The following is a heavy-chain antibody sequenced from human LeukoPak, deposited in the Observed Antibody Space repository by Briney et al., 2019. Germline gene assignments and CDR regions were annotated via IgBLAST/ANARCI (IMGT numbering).Heavy chain of an antibody. CDR2: IYYSGST. CDR1: GGSISSYY. V-gene: IGHV4-59*01. Sequence: SETLSLTCTVSGGSISSYYWSWIRQPPGKGLEWIGYIYYSGSTNYNPSLKSRVTISVDTSKNQFSLKLSSVTAADTAVYYCAGAAAGEFDYWGQGTLVTVSS. D-gene: IGHD6-13*01. CDR3: AGAAAGEFDY. J-gene: IGHJ4*02.